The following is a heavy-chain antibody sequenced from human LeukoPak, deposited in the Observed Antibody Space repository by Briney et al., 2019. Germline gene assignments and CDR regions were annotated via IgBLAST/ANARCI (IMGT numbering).Heavy chain of an antibody. CDR1: GFTFSSYS. D-gene: IGHD3-9*01. CDR3: ARDYYYILTGYYFLFDY. V-gene: IGHV3-21*01. CDR2: ISSSSSYI. Sequence: GGSLRLSCAASGFTFSSYSMNWVRQAPGKGLEWVSSISSSSSYIYYADSVNGRFTISRDNAKNSLYLQMNSLRAEDTAVYYCARDYYYILTGYYFLFDYWGQGTLVTVSS. J-gene: IGHJ4*02.